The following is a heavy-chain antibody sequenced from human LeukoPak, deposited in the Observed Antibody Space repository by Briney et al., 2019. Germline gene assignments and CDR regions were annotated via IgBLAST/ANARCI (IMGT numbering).Heavy chain of an antibody. CDR3: ARAVIAAAGTRFDY. J-gene: IGHJ4*02. V-gene: IGHV4-59*01. Sequence: SETLSLTCTVFGGSISRYYWSCIRQPPGKGLGWIGYIYYSGSTNYNPSLKSRVTISVDTSKNQFSLKLSSVTAADTAVYYCARAVIAAAGTRFDYWGQGTLVTVSS. D-gene: IGHD6-13*01. CDR1: GGSISRYY. CDR2: IYYSGST.